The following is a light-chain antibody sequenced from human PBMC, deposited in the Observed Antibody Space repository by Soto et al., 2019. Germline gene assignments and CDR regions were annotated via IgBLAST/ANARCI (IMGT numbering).Light chain of an antibody. CDR3: SSYTSRSSHYV. V-gene: IGLV2-14*01. J-gene: IGLJ1*01. CDR1: NSDIGDYNY. Sequence: QSVLTQPASVSGSPGQSTTISCTGTNSDIGDYNYVSWYQQHPGRAPKLIISEVSNRPSGVSNRFFGSKSGNAASLTISGLQAEDEADYYCSSYTSRSSHYVFGTGTKVTVL. CDR2: EVS.